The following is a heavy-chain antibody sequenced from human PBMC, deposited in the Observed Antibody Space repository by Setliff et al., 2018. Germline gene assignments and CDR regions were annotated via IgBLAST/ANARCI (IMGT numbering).Heavy chain of an antibody. D-gene: IGHD4-17*01. Sequence: GESLKISCAASGFTFTNCAMVWVRQAPGKGLEWVAGISETGGNTYYIDAVRGRFTISRDNSRNTLYLQMNSLRAEDTAVYYCANWPGTPTMTTFFGPLDYWGQGTLVT. J-gene: IGHJ4*02. CDR1: GFTFTNCA. CDR2: ISETGGNT. V-gene: IGHV3-23*01. CDR3: ANWPGTPTMTTFFGPLDY.